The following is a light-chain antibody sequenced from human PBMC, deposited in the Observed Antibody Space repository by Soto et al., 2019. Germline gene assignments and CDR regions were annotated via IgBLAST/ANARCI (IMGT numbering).Light chain of an antibody. CDR2: EVS. V-gene: IGLV2-14*01. J-gene: IGLJ3*02. CDR3: SSYTTTNTLQLV. Sequence: QSVMTQPPSVSAAPGQKVTISCSGSSSNIGGNSVSWYQQLPGTAPKLIIYEVSYRPSGVSNRFSGSKSGNTASLTISGLLAEDEADYCCSSYTTTNTLQLVFGGGTQLTVL. CDR1: SSNIGGNS.